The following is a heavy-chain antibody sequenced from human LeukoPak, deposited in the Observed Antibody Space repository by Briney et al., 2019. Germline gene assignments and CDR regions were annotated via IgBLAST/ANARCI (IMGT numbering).Heavy chain of an antibody. CDR3: AKAISGYYDILTPLDY. J-gene: IGHJ4*02. CDR1: GFTFDDYA. D-gene: IGHD3-9*01. V-gene: IGHV3-9*03. Sequence: PGGSLRLSCAASGFTFDDYAMHWVRQAPGKGLEWVSGISWNSGSIGYADSVKGRFTISRDNAKNSLYLQMNSLRAEDMALYYCAKAISGYYDILTPLDYWGQGTLVTVSS. CDR2: ISWNSGSI.